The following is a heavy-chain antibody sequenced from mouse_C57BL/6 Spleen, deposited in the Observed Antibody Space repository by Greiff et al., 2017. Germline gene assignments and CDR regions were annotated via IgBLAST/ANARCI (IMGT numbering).Heavy chain of an antibody. D-gene: IGHD1-1*01. J-gene: IGHJ1*03. CDR1: GYTFTDYE. CDR2: IDPETGGT. Sequence: VKLQESGAELVRPGASVTLSCKASGYTFTDYEMHWVKQTPVHGLEWIGAIDPETGGTAYNQKFKGKAILTADKSSSTAYMELRSLTSEDSAVYYCTRWSATVVGTGYFDVWGTGTTVTVSS. V-gene: IGHV1-15*01. CDR3: TRWSATVVGTGYFDV.